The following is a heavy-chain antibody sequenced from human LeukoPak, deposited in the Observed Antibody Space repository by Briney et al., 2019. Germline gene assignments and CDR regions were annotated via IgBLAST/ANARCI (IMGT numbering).Heavy chain of an antibody. V-gene: IGHV3-30*03. CDR2: ISYDGSNK. CDR1: GFTFSSYG. Sequence: GGSLRLSCAASGFTFSSYGMHWVRQAPGKGLEWVAVISYDGSNKYYADSVKGRFTISRDNSKNTLYLQMNSLRAEDTAVYYCARDRITIFGVVIINDYYMDVWGKGTTVTVSS. D-gene: IGHD3-3*01. J-gene: IGHJ6*03. CDR3: ARDRITIFGVVIINDYYMDV.